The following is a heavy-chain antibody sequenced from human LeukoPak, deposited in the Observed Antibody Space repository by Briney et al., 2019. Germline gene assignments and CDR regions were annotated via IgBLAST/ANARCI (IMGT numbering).Heavy chain of an antibody. Sequence: GGSLRLSCAASGFTFSSYVMHWVRQAPGKGLEWVAITSYDGSNEYYADSVKGRFTISRDNSKNTLYLQMNSLRAADTAVYYCARGGSSWYYFDYWGQGTLVTVSS. CDR1: GFTFSSYV. J-gene: IGHJ4*02. CDR2: TSYDGSNE. D-gene: IGHD6-13*01. V-gene: IGHV3-30*04. CDR3: ARGGSSWYYFDY.